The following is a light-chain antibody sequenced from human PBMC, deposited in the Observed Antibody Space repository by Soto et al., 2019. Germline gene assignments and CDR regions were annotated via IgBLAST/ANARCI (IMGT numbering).Light chain of an antibody. CDR3: MQALQTTRT. CDR2: LGS. CDR1: QSLLHSIGYSY. J-gene: IGKJ1*01. Sequence: DIVMTQSPLSLSVTPGEPASISCRSSQSLLHSIGYSYLDWYLQKPGQSPQLLIYLGSNRASGVPDRFSGSGSGTDFTLKISRVEDEDVGAYYCMQALQTTRTFGKGTKGDIK. V-gene: IGKV2-28*01.